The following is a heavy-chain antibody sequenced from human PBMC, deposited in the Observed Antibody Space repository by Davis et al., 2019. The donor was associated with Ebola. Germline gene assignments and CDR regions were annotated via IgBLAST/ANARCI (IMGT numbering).Heavy chain of an antibody. CDR1: GWSFSGYS. J-gene: IGHJ5*02. CDR3: ARGDLLILTGYSWFDP. Sequence: MPGGSLRLSFALYGWSFSGYSSSCIRQPPGTGLEWIGEINHSGSTNYNPSLKSRVTISVDTSKNQFSLKLSSVTAADTAVYYCARGDLLILTGYSWFDPWGQGTLVTVSS. V-gene: IGHV4-34*01. CDR2: INHSGST. D-gene: IGHD3-9*01.